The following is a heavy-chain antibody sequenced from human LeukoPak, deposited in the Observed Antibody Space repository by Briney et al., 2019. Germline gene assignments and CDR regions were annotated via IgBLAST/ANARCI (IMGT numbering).Heavy chain of an antibody. CDR1: GFIVSSNY. Sequence: AGGSLRLSCAASGFIVSSNYMNWVRQAPGKGLEWVSVIYTGGNTYYADSVKGRFTISRDNSKNTLYLQMHSLRAEETAVYYCASPSSGQSFDIWGQGTMVTVSS. CDR2: IYTGGNT. CDR3: ASPSSGQSFDI. J-gene: IGHJ3*02. V-gene: IGHV3-53*01. D-gene: IGHD6-19*01.